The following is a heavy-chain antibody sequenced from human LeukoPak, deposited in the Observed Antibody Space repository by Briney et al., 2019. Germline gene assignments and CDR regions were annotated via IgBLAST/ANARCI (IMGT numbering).Heavy chain of an antibody. V-gene: IGHV1-46*01. CDR2: INPSGGST. J-gene: IGHJ5*02. CDR1: GYTFTGYY. CDR3: ARDLFRGYCSSTSCSPVWFDP. D-gene: IGHD2-2*01. Sequence: ASVKVSCKASGYTFTGYYMHWVRQAPGQGLEWMGIINPSGGSTSYAQKFQGRVTMTRDMSTSTVYMELSSLRSEDTAVYYCARDLFRGYCSSTSCSPVWFDPWGQGTLVTVSS.